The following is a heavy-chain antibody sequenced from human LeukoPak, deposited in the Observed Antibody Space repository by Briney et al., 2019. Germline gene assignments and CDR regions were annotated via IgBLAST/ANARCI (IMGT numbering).Heavy chain of an antibody. CDR3: AREPTLYDSSGYYYFDY. CDR1: GFTFSSYG. D-gene: IGHD3-22*01. V-gene: IGHV3-7*01. Sequence: GGSLRLSCAASGFTFSSYGMSWVRQAPGKGLEWVANIKQDGSEKYYVDSVKGRFTISRDNAKNSLYLQMNSLRAEDTAVYYCAREPTLYDSSGYYYFDYWGQGTLVTVSS. J-gene: IGHJ4*02. CDR2: IKQDGSEK.